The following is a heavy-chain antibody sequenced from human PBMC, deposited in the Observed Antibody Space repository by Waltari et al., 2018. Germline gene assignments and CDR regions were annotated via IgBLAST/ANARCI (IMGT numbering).Heavy chain of an antibody. D-gene: IGHD5-18*01. CDR1: AGTFSSYA. J-gene: IGHJ4*02. CDR2: IIPIFGTA. CDR3: AGNTAIQNPSQD. V-gene: IGHV1-69*14. Sequence: QVQLVQSGAEVKKPGSSVKVSCKASAGTFSSYALSWVRQAPGQGLEWMGGIIPIFGTANYAQKFQGRVTITADKSTSTAYMELSSLRSEDTAVYYCAGNTAIQNPSQDWGQGTLVTVSS.